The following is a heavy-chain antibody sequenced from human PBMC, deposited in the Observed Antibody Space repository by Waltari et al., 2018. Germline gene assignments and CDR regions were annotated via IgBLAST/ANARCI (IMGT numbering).Heavy chain of an antibody. Sequence: EVQLVESGGGLVQPGGSLRLSCAASGFTFSSYAMSWVRQAPGKGLEGVSAVSGSGGSTYYADSVKGRFTISRDNSKNTLYRQMNSLRAEDTAVYYCAKGPPIQLWFRECYHFDYWGQGTLVTVSS. CDR2: VSGSGGST. J-gene: IGHJ4*02. CDR1: GFTFSSYA. CDR3: AKGPPIQLWFRECYHFDY. D-gene: IGHD3-10*01. V-gene: IGHV3-23*04.